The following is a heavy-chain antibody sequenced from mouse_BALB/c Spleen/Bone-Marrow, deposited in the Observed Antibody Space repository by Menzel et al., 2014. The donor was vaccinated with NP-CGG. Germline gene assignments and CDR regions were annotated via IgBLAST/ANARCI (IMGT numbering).Heavy chain of an antibody. CDR2: IDPANGNT. V-gene: IGHV14-3*02. CDR1: GFNIXDTY. CDR3: ARGSDGFAY. J-gene: IGHJ3*01. Sequence: EVKLMESGAELVKPGASVKLSCTASGFNIXDTYMHWVKQRPEQGLEWIGRIDPANGNTKYDPKFQGKATITADTSSNTAYLQLSSLTSEDTAVYYCARGSDGFAYWGQGTLVTVSA.